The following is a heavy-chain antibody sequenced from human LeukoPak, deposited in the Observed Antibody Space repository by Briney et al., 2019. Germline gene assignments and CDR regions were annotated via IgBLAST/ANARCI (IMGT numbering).Heavy chain of an antibody. Sequence: ASVKVSCKASGYTFTGCYMHWVRQAPGQGLEWMGRINPNSGGTNYAQKFQGRVTMTRDTSISTTYMELSRLRSDDTALYYCARVPSYDSSGYYLNWGQGTLVTVSS. CDR1: GYTFTGCY. V-gene: IGHV1-2*06. D-gene: IGHD3-22*01. CDR2: INPNSGGT. J-gene: IGHJ4*02. CDR3: ARVPSYDSSGYYLN.